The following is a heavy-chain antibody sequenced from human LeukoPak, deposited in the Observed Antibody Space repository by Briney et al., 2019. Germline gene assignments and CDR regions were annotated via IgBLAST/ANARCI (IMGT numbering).Heavy chain of an antibody. D-gene: IGHD5-12*01. V-gene: IGHV4-59*01. J-gene: IGHJ4*02. CDR1: GGSISSYY. CDR2: IFYSGST. CDR3: ARAKYSGYDTFDY. Sequence: PSETLSLTCTVSGGSISSYYWSWIRQPPEKGLEWIGYIFYSGSTNYNPSLKSRITISVDTSKNQFSLKLSSVTAADTAVYYCARAKYSGYDTFDYWGQGTLVTVSS.